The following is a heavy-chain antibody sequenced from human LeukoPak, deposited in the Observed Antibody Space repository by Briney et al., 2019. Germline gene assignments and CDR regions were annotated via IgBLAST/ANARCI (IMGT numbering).Heavy chain of an antibody. J-gene: IGHJ4*02. V-gene: IGHV1-69*05. CDR2: IIPIFGTA. CDR1: GGTFSSYT. D-gene: IGHD3-22*01. CDR3: ARDPHDSSGYYGY. Sequence: ASVKVSCKASGGTFSSYTISWVRQAPGQGLEWMGGIIPIFGTANYAQKFQGRVTITTDESTSTAYKELSSLRSEDTAVYYCARDPHDSSGYYGYWGQGTLVTVSS.